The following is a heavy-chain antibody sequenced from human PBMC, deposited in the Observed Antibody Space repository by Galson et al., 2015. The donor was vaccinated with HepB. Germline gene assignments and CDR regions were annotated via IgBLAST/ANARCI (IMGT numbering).Heavy chain of an antibody. CDR2: IIPILGIA. CDR1: GGTFSSYT. J-gene: IGHJ6*02. D-gene: IGHD2-15*01. V-gene: IGHV1-69*02. CDR3: APLGYRSGGSCYGMDV. Sequence: SVKVSCKASGGTFSSYTISWVRQAPGQGLEWMGRIIPILGIANYAQKFQGRVTITADKSTSTAYMELSSLRSEDTAVYYCAPLGYRSGGSCYGMDVWGQGTTVTVSS.